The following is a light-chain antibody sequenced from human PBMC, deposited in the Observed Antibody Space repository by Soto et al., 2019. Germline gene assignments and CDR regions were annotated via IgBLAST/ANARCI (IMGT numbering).Light chain of an antibody. CDR3: SSYTISSSYV. CDR2: DVY. Sequence: QSALTQPASVSGSPGQSITISCTGTSSDVGGFNYVSWYQQHPGKAPKLLIFDVYSRPSGISNRFSGSKSGNTASLTISGLQAEDEADYYCSSYTISSSYVFGAGTKLTVL. J-gene: IGLJ1*01. V-gene: IGLV2-14*01. CDR1: SSDVGGFNY.